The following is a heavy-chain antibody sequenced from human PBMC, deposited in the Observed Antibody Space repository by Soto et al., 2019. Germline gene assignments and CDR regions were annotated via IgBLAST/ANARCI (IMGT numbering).Heavy chain of an antibody. CDR1: VGSISSYY. V-gene: IGHV4-59*08. J-gene: IGHJ5*02. CDR2: IYYSGST. D-gene: IGHD3-16*02. CDR3: ARRAIMITFGGVIENWFDP. Sequence: QVQLQESGPGLVKPSETLSLTCTVSVGSISSYYWSWIRQPPGKGLEWIGYIYYSGSTNYNPSLKSRVTISVDTSKNQFSLKLSSVTAADTAVYYCARRAIMITFGGVIENWFDPWGQGTLVTVSS.